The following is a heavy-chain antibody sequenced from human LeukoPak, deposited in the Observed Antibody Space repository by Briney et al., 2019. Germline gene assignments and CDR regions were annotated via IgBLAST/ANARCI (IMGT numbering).Heavy chain of an antibody. D-gene: IGHD3-22*01. V-gene: IGHV1-8*01. CDR1: GYTFTSYD. Sequence: ASVKVSCKASGYTFTSYDINWVRQATGQGLEWMGWMNPNSGNTGYAQKFQGRVTMTRNTSISTAYMELSSLRSEDTAVYYCARNSYDSSGYYSKYFQHWGQGTLVTVSS. CDR2: MNPNSGNT. CDR3: ARNSYDSSGYYSKYFQH. J-gene: IGHJ1*01.